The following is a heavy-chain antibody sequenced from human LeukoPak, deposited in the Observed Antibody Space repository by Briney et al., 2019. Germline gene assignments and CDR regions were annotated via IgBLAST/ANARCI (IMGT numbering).Heavy chain of an antibody. J-gene: IGHJ3*02. CDR2: IYPGDSNI. CDR3: ARHRSSFFFNDAFDI. V-gene: IGHV5-51*01. CDR1: GYSFTTYW. D-gene: IGHD3-3*01. Sequence: GDSLKISCKASGYSFTTYWIGWVRQMPVKGLEWMGVIYPGDSNIKYSPSFQGQVTISADKSISTAYLQWSSLKASDTAMYYCARHRSSFFFNDAFDIWGQGTMVTVSS.